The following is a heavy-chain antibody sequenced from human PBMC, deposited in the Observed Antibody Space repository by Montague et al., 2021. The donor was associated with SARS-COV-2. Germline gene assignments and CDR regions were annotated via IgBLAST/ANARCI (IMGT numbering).Heavy chain of an antibody. CDR3: ARVGRQQLVRLSGMDV. CDR2: IYYSGST. V-gene: IGHV4-39*07. J-gene: IGHJ6*02. Sequence: SETLSLTCTVSGGSISSSSYYWGWIRQPPGKGLEWIGSIYYSGSTYSNPSLKSRVTISVDTSKNQFSLKLGSVTAADTAVYYCARVGRQQLVRLSGMDVGGQGTRVTVSS. D-gene: IGHD6-13*01. CDR1: GGSISSSSYY.